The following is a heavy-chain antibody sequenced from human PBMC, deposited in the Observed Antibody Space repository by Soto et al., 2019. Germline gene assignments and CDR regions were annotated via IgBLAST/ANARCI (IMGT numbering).Heavy chain of an antibody. V-gene: IGHV3-66*01. CDR1: GFTVSSNY. D-gene: IGHD3-10*01. Sequence: VQLVESGGGLVQPGGSLRLSCAASGFTVSSNYMSWVRQAPGKGLEWVSVIYSGGSTYYADSVKGRFTISRDNSKNTLYLQMNSLRAEDTAVYYCAAPYYYGSGGLHYWGQGTLVTVSS. CDR2: IYSGGST. CDR3: AAPYYYGSGGLHY. J-gene: IGHJ4*02.